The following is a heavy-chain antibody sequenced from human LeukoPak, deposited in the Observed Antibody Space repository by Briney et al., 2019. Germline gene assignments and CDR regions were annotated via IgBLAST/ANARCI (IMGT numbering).Heavy chain of an antibody. CDR1: GYTLTDLS. CDR3: AAFEVVAQYIDWLNHFAY. J-gene: IGHJ4*02. V-gene: IGHV1-24*01. D-gene: IGHD3-9*01. Sequence: ASVKVSCKVSGYTLTDLSLHWVRQAPGKGLEWMGGFDPEDGKTIYAQKFQGRVTMTEDTSSDTAYMELSSLRSGDTAVYFCAAFEVVAQYIDWLNHFAYWGQGTLVTVST. CDR2: FDPEDGKT.